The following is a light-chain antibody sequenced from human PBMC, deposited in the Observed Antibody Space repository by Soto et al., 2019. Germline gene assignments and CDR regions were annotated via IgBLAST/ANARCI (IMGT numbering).Light chain of an antibody. V-gene: IGLV3-1*01. Sequence: ELTQPPSVSVSPGQTASITCSGDKLGDKYACWYQQKPGQSPVLVIYQDSKRPSGIPERFSGSNSGNTATLTISGTQAMDEADYYCQAWDSSFGVFGGGTQLTVL. CDR2: QDS. J-gene: IGLJ2*01. CDR3: QAWDSSFGV. CDR1: KLGDKY.